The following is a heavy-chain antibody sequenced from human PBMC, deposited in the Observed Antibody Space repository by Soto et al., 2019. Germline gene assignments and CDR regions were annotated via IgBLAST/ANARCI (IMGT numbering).Heavy chain of an antibody. CDR3: ARGIKGTHYDILTGLQSHYYYYYAMDV. Sequence: ASVKVSCKASGCTFTSYDINWVRQATGQGLEWMGWMNPNSGNTGYAQKFQGRVTMTRNTSISTAYMELSSLRSEDTAVYYCARGIKGTHYDILTGLQSHYYYYYAMDVRGQGTPVTVSS. CDR2: MNPNSGNT. CDR1: GCTFTSYD. V-gene: IGHV1-8*01. D-gene: IGHD3-9*01. J-gene: IGHJ6*02.